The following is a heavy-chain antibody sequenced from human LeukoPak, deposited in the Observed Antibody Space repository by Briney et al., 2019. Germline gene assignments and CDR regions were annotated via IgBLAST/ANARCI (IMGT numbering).Heavy chain of an antibody. D-gene: IGHD2-21*02. J-gene: IGHJ6*03. CDR1: GGSISSTSYY. V-gene: IGHV4-39*07. Sequence: SETLSLTCTVSGGSISSTSYYWGWIRQPPGKGLEWIGSIYYSGSTYYDPSLKSRVTISVDTSKNHFSLKLSSVTAADTAVYFCARFPGASGDSPPPPYYYYMDVGGKGPRSPVSS. CDR2: IYYSGST. CDR3: ARFPGASGDSPPPPYYYYMDV.